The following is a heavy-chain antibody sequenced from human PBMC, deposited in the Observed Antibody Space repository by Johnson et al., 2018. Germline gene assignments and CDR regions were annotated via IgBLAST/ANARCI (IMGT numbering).Heavy chain of an antibody. V-gene: IGHV1-69*01. Sequence: QVQLVESGAEVKKPGSSVKVSCKASGGTFSSYAISWVRQAPGQGLEWMGGIIPIFGTANYAQKFPGRVTLTADESTSTAYMELSSLRSEDTAVYYCARANGIAAAGSYYGMDVWGQGTMVTVSS. CDR3: ARANGIAAAGSYYGMDV. D-gene: IGHD6-13*01. CDR2: IIPIFGTA. CDR1: GGTFSSYA. J-gene: IGHJ6*02.